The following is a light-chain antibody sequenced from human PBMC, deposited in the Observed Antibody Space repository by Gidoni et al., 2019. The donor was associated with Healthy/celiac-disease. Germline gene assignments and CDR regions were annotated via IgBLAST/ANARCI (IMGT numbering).Light chain of an antibody. CDR1: QSLVYSDGNTY. CDR2: KVS. CDR3: MQGTHWPRGLT. V-gene: IGKV2-30*01. Sequence: VVLTQSPLSLPVTLGQPASISCRSSQSLVYSDGNTYLNWFPQRPGQSPRRLIYKVSNRDSGVPDRFSGSGSGTDFTLKISRVEAEDVGVYYCMQGTHWPRGLTFGGGTKVEIK. J-gene: IGKJ4*01.